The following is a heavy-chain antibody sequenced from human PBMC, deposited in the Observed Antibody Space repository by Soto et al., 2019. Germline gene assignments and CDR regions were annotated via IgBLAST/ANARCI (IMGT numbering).Heavy chain of an antibody. Sequence: SETLSLTCSVSGGSIRSYYWSWIRQSPEKGLEWIGYFYHSGNSNYNPSLKSRVTISVDTSKNQLSLGLRSVTAADTAVYFCARISSVDPYGYVNGGLDVWGQGTTVTVS. V-gene: IGHV4-59*01. J-gene: IGHJ6*02. CDR2: FYHSGNS. D-gene: IGHD5-18*01. CDR1: GGSIRSYY. CDR3: ARISSVDPYGYVNGGLDV.